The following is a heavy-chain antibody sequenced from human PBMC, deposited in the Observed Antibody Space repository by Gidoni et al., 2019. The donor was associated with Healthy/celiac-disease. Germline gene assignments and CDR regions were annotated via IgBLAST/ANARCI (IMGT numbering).Heavy chain of an antibody. J-gene: IGHJ4*02. V-gene: IGHV3-11*01. CDR1: GFTFSDYY. CDR2: INSSGSTI. Sequence: QVQLVESGGGLVKPGGSLRLCCAASGFTFSDYYMSWIRQAPGKGLEWVSYINSSGSTIYYPDSVKGLFTISRDNAKNSLYLQMNSLSAEDTAVYYCAREDFWSGYSDYWGQGTLVTVSS. D-gene: IGHD3-3*01. CDR3: AREDFWSGYSDY.